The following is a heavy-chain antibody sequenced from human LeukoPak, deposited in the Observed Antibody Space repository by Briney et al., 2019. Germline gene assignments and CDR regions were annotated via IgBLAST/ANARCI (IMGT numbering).Heavy chain of an antibody. V-gene: IGHV1-46*01. CDR3: ARAHYYDSHEIDY. Sequence: SVKVSCKASGYTFTSYHMHWGRQAPGQGLEWMGIINPSGGTTNYAQKFRGRVTMTRDMSTSTVYMELSSLRSEDTAVYYCARAHYYDSHEIDYWGQGTLVTVTS. CDR1: GYTFTSYH. CDR2: INPSGGTT. D-gene: IGHD3-22*01. J-gene: IGHJ4*02.